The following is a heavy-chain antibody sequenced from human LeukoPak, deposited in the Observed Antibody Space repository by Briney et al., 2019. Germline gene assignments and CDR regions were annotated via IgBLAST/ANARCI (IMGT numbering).Heavy chain of an antibody. CDR3: AAVFGVVSNY. D-gene: IGHD3-3*01. CDR1: GGTFTSYA. V-gene: IGHV1-69*13. CDR2: IIPIFGTA. J-gene: IGHJ4*02. Sequence: ASVKVSCKGSGGTFTSYAISWVRQAPGQGQEWMGGIIPIFGTANYAQKFQGRVTITADESTSTAYMELSSLRSEDTAVYYCAAVFGVVSNYWGQGTLVTVSS.